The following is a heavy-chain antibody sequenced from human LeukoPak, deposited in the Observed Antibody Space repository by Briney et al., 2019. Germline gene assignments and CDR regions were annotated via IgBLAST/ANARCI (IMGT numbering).Heavy chain of an antibody. CDR2: IYYSGNT. D-gene: IGHD1-26*01. Sequence: PSETLSLTCTVSGGSISSDDYYWSWIRQPAGKGLEWIGYIYYSGNTYYNPSLKSRLTISVHTSKNQFSLKLSSVTAADTAVYYCARAGGNVNWFDPWGQGTLVIVSS. CDR3: ARAGGNVNWFDP. J-gene: IGHJ5*02. CDR1: GGSISSDDYY. V-gene: IGHV4-30-4*01.